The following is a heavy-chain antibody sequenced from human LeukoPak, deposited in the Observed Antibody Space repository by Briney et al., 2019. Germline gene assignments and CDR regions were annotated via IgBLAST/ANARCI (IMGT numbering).Heavy chain of an antibody. CDR1: GGTFSSYA. CDR2: INPSGGST. V-gene: IGHV1-46*01. J-gene: IGHJ4*02. CDR3: ARAVAVVSPFDY. D-gene: IGHD6-19*01. Sequence: ASVKVSCKASGGTFSSYAISWVRQAPGQGLEWMGIINPSGGSTSYAQKFQGRVTMTRDTSTSTVYMELSSLRSEDTAVYYCARAVAVVSPFDYWGQGTLVTVSS.